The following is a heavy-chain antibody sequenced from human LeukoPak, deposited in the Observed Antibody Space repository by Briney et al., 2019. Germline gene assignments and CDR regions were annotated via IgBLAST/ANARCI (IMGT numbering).Heavy chain of an antibody. Sequence: SETLSLTCTVSGASFYWAWIRQPPGKGLEWIASIYFSETKYNPSLKSRITISGDTSKNQFSLKLSSVAAAGTAVYYCASPSKLVISRGGFDIWGQGTMVTVSA. CDR2: IYFSET. D-gene: IGHD3-22*01. CDR1: GASFY. CDR3: ASPSKLVISRGGFDI. V-gene: IGHV4-39*01. J-gene: IGHJ3*02.